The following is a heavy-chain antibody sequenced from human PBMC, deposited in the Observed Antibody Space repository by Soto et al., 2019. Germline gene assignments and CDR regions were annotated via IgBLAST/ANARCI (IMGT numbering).Heavy chain of an antibody. Sequence: QVQLVQSGAEVKKPGASVKVSCKASGYTFTSYGISWVRQAPGQGLEWMGWISAYNGNTNYAQKLQGRGTMTTNTSTSTAYMELRSLRSDDTAVYYCARDASLYSSSSFEYPFDYWGQGTLVTVSS. V-gene: IGHV1-18*01. CDR3: ARDASLYSSSSFEYPFDY. J-gene: IGHJ4*02. CDR2: ISAYNGNT. D-gene: IGHD6-6*01. CDR1: GYTFTSYG.